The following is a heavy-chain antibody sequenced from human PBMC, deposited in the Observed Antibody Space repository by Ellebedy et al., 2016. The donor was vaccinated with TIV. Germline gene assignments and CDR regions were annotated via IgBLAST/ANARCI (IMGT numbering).Heavy chain of an antibody. D-gene: IGHD4-23*01. J-gene: IGHJ3*01. CDR1: GLTFSSHA. Sequence: PGGSLRLSCAASGLTFSSHAMSWVRQAPGKGLEWVSSITESGGNTYYADSVKGRFTNSRDNSKDTLYLQMNSLKAEETAIYYCARDPVGVGPAFDVWGQGTMVTVSS. V-gene: IGHV3-23*01. CDR3: ARDPVGVGPAFDV. CDR2: ITESGGNT.